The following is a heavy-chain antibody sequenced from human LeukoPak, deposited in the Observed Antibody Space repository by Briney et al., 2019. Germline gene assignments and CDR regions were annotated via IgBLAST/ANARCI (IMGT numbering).Heavy chain of an antibody. D-gene: IGHD1-1*01. CDR1: GFTFSSYW. J-gene: IGHJ4*02. CDR2: ISYDGSNK. V-gene: IGHV3-30*03. Sequence: PGGSLRLSCAASGFTFSSYWMSWVRQAPGKGLEWVAVISYDGSNKYYADSVKGRFTISRDNSKNTLYLQMNSLRAEDTAVYYCARARGYGEYWGQGTLVTVSS. CDR3: ARARGYGEY.